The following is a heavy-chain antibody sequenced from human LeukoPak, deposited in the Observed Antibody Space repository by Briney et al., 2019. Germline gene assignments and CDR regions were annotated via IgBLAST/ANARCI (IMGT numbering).Heavy chain of an antibody. CDR3: ARGGEEGLDY. V-gene: IGHV4-34*01. Sequence: SETLSLTCAVYGGSFSGYYWSWIRQTPGKGLWWIGEINHTGSTNYNPTLQSRVTISVDVSKNQLSLKRSSVTGADTAVYYCARGGEEGLDYWGQGTLVTVSS. J-gene: IGHJ4*02. CDR2: INHTGST. CDR1: GGSFSGYY. D-gene: IGHD3-10*01.